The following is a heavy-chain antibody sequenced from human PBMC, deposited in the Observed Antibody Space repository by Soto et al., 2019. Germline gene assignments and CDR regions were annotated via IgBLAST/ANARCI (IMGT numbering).Heavy chain of an antibody. CDR2: MNPNSGNT. Sequence: ASVKVSCKASGYTFTSYDINWVRQATGQGLEWMGWMNPNSGNTGYAQKFQGRVTMTRNTSISTAYMELSSLRSEDTAVYYCARGHVREDDFWSGYQYYMDVWGKGTTVTVSS. D-gene: IGHD3-3*01. V-gene: IGHV1-8*01. CDR3: ARGHVREDDFWSGYQYYMDV. CDR1: GYTFTSYD. J-gene: IGHJ6*03.